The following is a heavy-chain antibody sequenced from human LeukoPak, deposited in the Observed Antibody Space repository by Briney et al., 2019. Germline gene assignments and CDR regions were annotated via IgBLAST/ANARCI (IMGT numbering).Heavy chain of an antibody. V-gene: IGHV3-49*04. Sequence: GGSLRLSCTASGFTFGDYAMSWVRQAPGKGLEWVGFIRSKAYGGTTEYAASVKGRFTISRDDSKSIAYLQMNSLKTEDTAVYYCTRSGYCYVGYFQHWGQGTLVTVSS. CDR1: GFTFGDYA. J-gene: IGHJ1*01. CDR3: TRSGYCYVGYFQH. CDR2: IRSKAYGGTT. D-gene: IGHD3-22*01.